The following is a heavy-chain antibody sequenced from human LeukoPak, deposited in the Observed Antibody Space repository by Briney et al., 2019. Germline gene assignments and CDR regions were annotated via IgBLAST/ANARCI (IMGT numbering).Heavy chain of an antibody. CDR1: GFTFSSYA. D-gene: IGHD5-24*01. CDR2: ISYDGSNK. CDR3: AKGGLRDGYSYAS. J-gene: IGHJ5*02. V-gene: IGHV3-30-3*01. Sequence: PGRSLRLSCAASGFTFSSYAMHWVRQAPGKGLEWVAVISYDGSNKYYADSVKGRFTISRDNSKNTLYLQMNSLRAEDTAVYYCAKGGLRDGYSYASWGQGTLITVSS.